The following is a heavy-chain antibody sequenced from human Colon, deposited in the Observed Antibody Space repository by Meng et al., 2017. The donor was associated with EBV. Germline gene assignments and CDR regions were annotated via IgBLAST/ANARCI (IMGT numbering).Heavy chain of an antibody. CDR2: IYYSGST. J-gene: IGHJ5*02. CDR3: ARHFINWFDP. Sequence: QSHRHAPCPGMVKPADALPLPCTVSGGSIGSYYWSWIRQPPGKGLEWIGYIYYSGSTNYNPSLKSRVTISVDTSKNQFSLKLSSVTAADTAVYYCARHFINWFDPWGQGTLVTVSS. CDR1: GGSIGSYY. V-gene: IGHV4-59*08.